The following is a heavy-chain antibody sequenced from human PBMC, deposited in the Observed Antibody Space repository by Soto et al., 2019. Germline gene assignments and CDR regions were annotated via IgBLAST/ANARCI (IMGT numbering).Heavy chain of an antibody. CDR3: ARPAVASFVGAAMDV. V-gene: IGHV4-39*01. J-gene: IGHJ6*02. Sequence: SETLYLTCTVSSDPVNRYGDYWVWIRQPPGKGLEWLGSITYSGSTYYNPSLKSRLTISVDTSKNQFSLKVTSVTAADTAVYYCARPAVASFVGAAMDVWGQGTTVTVSS. CDR2: ITYSGST. D-gene: IGHD2-21*01. CDR1: SDPVNRYGDY.